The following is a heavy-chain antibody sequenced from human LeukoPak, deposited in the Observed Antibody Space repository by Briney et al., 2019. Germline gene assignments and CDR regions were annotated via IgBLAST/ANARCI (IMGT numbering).Heavy chain of an antibody. Sequence: GGSLRLSCAASGFTFSSYAMHWVRQAPGKGLEWVAVISYDGSNKYYADSVKGRFTISRDNSKNTLYLQMNSLRAEDTAVYYCAKAVHFDYWGQGTLVTVSS. CDR2: ISYDGSNK. D-gene: IGHD6-6*01. J-gene: IGHJ4*02. V-gene: IGHV3-30*04. CDR1: GFTFSSYA. CDR3: AKAVHFDY.